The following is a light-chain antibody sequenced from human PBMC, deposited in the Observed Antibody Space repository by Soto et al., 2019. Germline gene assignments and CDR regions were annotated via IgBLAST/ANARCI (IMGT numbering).Light chain of an antibody. CDR1: SSDVGGYNY. CDR3: SSYTSSSTYVV. CDR2: DVS. Sequence: QSALTQPASVSGSPGQSITISCTGTSSDVGGYNYVSWYQQHPGKAPKLMIYDVSNRPSGVSNRFSGSKSGNTASLTISGLHAEDEADYYCSSYTSSSTYVVFGGGTQLPVL. J-gene: IGLJ2*01. V-gene: IGLV2-14*01.